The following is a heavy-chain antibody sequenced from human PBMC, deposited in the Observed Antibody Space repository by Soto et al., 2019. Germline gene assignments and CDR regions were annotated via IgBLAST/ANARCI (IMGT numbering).Heavy chain of an antibody. V-gene: IGHV1-18*01. CDR2: ISAYNGNT. D-gene: IGHD1-26*01. Sequence: QVQLVQSGAEVKKPGASVKVSCKASGYTFTSYGISWVRQAPGQGLEWMGWISAYNGNTNYAQKLKGRVTMTTDTSTSTANMELRSLRSDDTAVYYWAREGDGDGGSYLDTFDYCGQGTLVTVSS. CDR3: AREGDGDGGSYLDTFDY. J-gene: IGHJ4*02. CDR1: GYTFTSYG.